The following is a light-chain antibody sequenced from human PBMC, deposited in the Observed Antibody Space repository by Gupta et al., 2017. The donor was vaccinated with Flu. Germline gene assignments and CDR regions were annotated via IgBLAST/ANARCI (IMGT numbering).Light chain of an antibody. J-gene: IGLJ3*02. CDR1: SSKIGRNT. CDR2: NND. V-gene: IGLV1-44*01. CDR3: AAWDDSLAGWM. Sequence: RVTMPASGGSSKIGRNTVNGYQQLPGTAPKLLIYNNDQRPSGVPDRFSGSKFGTSASLAISGLQSDDEAHYYCAAWDDSLAGWMFGGGTKLTVL.